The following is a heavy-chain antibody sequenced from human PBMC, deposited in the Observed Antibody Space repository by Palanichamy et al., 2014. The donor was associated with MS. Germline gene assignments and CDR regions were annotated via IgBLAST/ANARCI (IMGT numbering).Heavy chain of an antibody. CDR2: ISWNSGEV. Sequence: EVQLVESGGGLVQPGRSLRLSCAAXGFTFDEYAMHWVRQTPGKGLEWVSGISWNSGEVGYADSVKGRFTISRDNAKNSLYLQMNSLRTEDTAFYYCAKDGPPGMGAFDIWGQGTMVTVSS. V-gene: IGHV3-9*01. CDR1: GFTFDEYA. J-gene: IGHJ3*02. D-gene: IGHD5-24*01. CDR3: AKDGPPGMGAFDI.